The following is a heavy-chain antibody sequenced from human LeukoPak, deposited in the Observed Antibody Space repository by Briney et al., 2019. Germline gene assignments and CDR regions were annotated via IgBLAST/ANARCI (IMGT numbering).Heavy chain of an antibody. CDR2: ISSSSSYI. D-gene: IGHD6-19*01. V-gene: IGHV3-21*01. J-gene: IGHJ4*02. CDR1: GFTFSSYS. Sequence: TGGSLRLSCAASGFTFSSYSMNWVRQAPGKGLEWVSSISSSSSYIYYADSVKGRFTISRDNSKNTLYLQMNSLRAEDTAVYYCATAVASSSGWYADYWGQGTLVTVSS. CDR3: ATAVASSSGWYADY.